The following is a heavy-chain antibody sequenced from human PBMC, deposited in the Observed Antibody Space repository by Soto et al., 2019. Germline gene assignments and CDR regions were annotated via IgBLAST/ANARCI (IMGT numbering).Heavy chain of an antibody. CDR1: GFTFSSYW. CDR3: ARGPSRLGPWYDFWSGYYGNYYYGMDV. D-gene: IGHD3-3*01. J-gene: IGHJ6*02. V-gene: IGHV3-7*01. Sequence: PWGSLRLSCAASGFTFSSYWMSWVRQAPGRGLEWVANIKQDGSEKYYVDSVKGRFTISRDNAKNSLYLQMNSLRAEDTAVYYCARGPSRLGPWYDFWSGYYGNYYYGMDVWGQGTTVTVSS. CDR2: IKQDGSEK.